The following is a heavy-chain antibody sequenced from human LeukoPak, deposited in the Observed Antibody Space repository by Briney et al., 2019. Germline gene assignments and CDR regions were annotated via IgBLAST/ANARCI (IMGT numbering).Heavy chain of an antibody. CDR2: ISYDGSNK. Sequence: GGSLRLSCAASGFTFSSYGMHWVRQAPGKGLEWVAVISYDGSNKYYADSVKGRFTISRDNSKNTLYLQMNSLRAEDTAVYYCAKDSNPSGSYFDYWGQGTLVTVSS. CDR1: GFTFSSYG. J-gene: IGHJ4*02. D-gene: IGHD1-26*01. V-gene: IGHV3-30*18. CDR3: AKDSNPSGSYFDY.